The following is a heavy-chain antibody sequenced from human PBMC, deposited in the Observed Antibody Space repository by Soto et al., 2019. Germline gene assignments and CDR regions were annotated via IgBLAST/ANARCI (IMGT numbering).Heavy chain of an antibody. CDR1: GFTFSSYA. CDR2: ISGSGGST. Sequence: EVQLLESGGGLVQPGAPLRLSCAASGFTFSSYAMSWVRQAPGKGLEWVSAISGSGGSTYYADSVKGRFTLSRDNSKNARYLQMNSLRAEDTAVYYCAPHLWFGELYYWGQGTLVTVSS. V-gene: IGHV3-23*01. CDR3: APHLWFGELYY. D-gene: IGHD3-10*01. J-gene: IGHJ4*02.